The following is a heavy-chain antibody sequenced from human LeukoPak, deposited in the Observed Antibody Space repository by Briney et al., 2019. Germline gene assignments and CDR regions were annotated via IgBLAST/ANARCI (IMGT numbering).Heavy chain of an antibody. CDR1: GYTFSSYA. CDR3: AKALYDFTVKDNWFAP. Sequence: GGSLRLSCAASGYTFSSYAMSWVRQAPGKGLEWVSAISGSGGSTYYADSVKGRFTISRDNSKNTLYLQMNSLRAEDTAVYYCAKALYDFTVKDNWFAPWGQGTLVTVSS. V-gene: IGHV3-23*01. J-gene: IGHJ5*02. D-gene: IGHD2-8*01. CDR2: ISGSGGST.